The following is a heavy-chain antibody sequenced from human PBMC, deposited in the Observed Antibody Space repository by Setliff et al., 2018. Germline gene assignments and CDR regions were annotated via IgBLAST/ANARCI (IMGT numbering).Heavy chain of an antibody. CDR1: GGSVSSGSYY. D-gene: IGHD2-8*01. CDR2: IYTSGST. Sequence: SETLSLTCTVSGGSVSSGSYYWSWIRQPAGKGLEWIGRIYTSGSTDYNPSLKSRVTISLDKSRNQFSLRLRYVTAADTAVYFCARDTTMVGATDYWGLGTLVTVSS. J-gene: IGHJ4*02. CDR3: ARDTTMVGATDY. V-gene: IGHV4-61*02.